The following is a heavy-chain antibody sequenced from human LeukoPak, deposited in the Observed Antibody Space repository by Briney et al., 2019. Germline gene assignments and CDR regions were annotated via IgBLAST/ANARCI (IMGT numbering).Heavy chain of an antibody. Sequence: GGSVRLSCAASGFTFSSYGMHWVRQAPGKGLEWVSSIISSSSDIYYADSVKGRFIISRDNAKNSLYLQMNSLRAEDTALYYCAKTGQRHAFDIWGQGTMVTVSS. D-gene: IGHD1-1*01. V-gene: IGHV3-21*01. CDR3: AKTGQRHAFDI. CDR2: IISSSSDI. CDR1: GFTFSSYG. J-gene: IGHJ3*02.